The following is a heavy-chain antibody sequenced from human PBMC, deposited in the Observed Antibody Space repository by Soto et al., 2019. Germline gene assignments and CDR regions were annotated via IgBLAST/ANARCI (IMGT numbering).Heavy chain of an antibody. J-gene: IGHJ4*02. V-gene: IGHV3-30*18. CDR1: GFTFSSYG. CDR3: AKGPSSSWYDWFDY. CDR2: ISYDGSNK. Sequence: PGGSLRLSCAASGFTFSSYGMHWVRQAPGKGLEWVAVISYDGSNKYYADSVKGRFTISRDNSKNTLYLQMNSLRAEDTAVYYCAKGPSSSWYDWFDYWGQGTLVTVSS. D-gene: IGHD6-13*01.